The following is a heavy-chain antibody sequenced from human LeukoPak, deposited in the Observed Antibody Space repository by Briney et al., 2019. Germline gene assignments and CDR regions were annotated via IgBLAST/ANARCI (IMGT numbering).Heavy chain of an antibody. J-gene: IGHJ6*03. Sequence: GASVKVSCNASGYTFTGYYMHWVRQAPGQGLEWMGWINPNSGGTNYAQKFQGRVTMTRDTSISTAYMELRSLRSDDTAVYYCARSEYCGGDCYKYYYYYYMDVWGKGTTVTVSS. D-gene: IGHD2-21*02. CDR2: INPNSGGT. CDR1: GYTFTGYY. V-gene: IGHV1-2*02. CDR3: ARSEYCGGDCYKYYYYYYMDV.